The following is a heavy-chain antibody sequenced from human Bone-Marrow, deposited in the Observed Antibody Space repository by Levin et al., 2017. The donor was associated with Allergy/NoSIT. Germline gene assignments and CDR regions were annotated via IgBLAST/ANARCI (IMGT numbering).Heavy chain of an antibody. V-gene: IGHV1-69*13. J-gene: IGHJ5*01. CDR2: IIPLFGTT. CDR3: TRDAGYCTGVSCQPGWFEY. CDR1: GGTFNSDG. D-gene: IGHD2-8*02. Sequence: SVKVSCKVSGGTFNSDGFSWVRQAPGQGLEWMGGIIPLFGTTNYAQEFEGRVTFTADESTRTVYMEISTLRSEDTATYFCTRDAGYCTGVSCQPGWFEYWGQGSLVNVSS.